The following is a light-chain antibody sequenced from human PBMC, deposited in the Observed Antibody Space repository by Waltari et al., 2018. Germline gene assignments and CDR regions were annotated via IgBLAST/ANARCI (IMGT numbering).Light chain of an antibody. CDR2: DAF. CDR1: QSVSSV. V-gene: IGKV3-11*01. J-gene: IGKJ2*01. Sequence: EIVLTQSPAPLSLSPGERPTLSCRASQSVSSVLGWYQQKPGQAPRLLIYDAFNRATGIPARFSGSGSGTDFTLTISSLEPEDFAIYYCQQRINWPHTFGQGTKLEIK. CDR3: QQRINWPHT.